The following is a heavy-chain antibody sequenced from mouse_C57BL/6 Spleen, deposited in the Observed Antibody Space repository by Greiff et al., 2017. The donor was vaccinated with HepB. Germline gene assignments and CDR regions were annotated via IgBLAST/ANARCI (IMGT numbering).Heavy chain of an antibody. CDR3: ARGLRYPSWFAY. J-gene: IGHJ3*01. V-gene: IGHV5-17*01. CDR1: GFTFSDYG. Sequence: EVQGVESGGGLVKPGGSLKLSCAASGFTFSDYGMHWVRQAPEKGLEWVAYISSGSSTIYYADTVKGRFTISRDNAKNTLFLQMTSLRSEDTAMYYCARGLRYPSWFAYWGQGTLVTVSA. CDR2: ISSGSSTI. D-gene: IGHD1-1*01.